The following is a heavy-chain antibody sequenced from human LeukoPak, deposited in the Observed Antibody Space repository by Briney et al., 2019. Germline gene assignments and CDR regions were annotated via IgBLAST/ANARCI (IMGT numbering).Heavy chain of an antibody. CDR2: FYYSGST. V-gene: IGHV4-61*01. D-gene: IGHD3-16*02. Sequence: SETLSLTCTVSGASVSSGNSYWSWIRQAPGKGLEWIGYFYYSGSTSYSPSLKSRVTISADTSKNQFSLRLRSVTAADTAVYYCAGESYDYVWGSYRPRFSWFDPWGQGTLVTVSS. CDR1: GASVSSGNSY. J-gene: IGHJ5*02. CDR3: AGESYDYVWGSYRPRFSWFDP.